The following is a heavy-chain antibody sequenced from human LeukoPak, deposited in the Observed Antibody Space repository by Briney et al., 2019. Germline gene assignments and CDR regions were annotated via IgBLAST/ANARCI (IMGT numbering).Heavy chain of an antibody. J-gene: IGHJ4*02. CDR3: AKLGEAVAGTCY. CDR2: ISGDGGST. Sequence: SGGSLRLSCAASGFTFDDYAMHWVRQAPGKGLEWVSLISGDGGSTYYADSVKGRFTISRDNSKNSLYLQMNSLRTGDTALYYCAKLGEAVAGTCYWGQGTLVTVSS. D-gene: IGHD6-19*01. V-gene: IGHV3-43*02. CDR1: GFTFDDYA.